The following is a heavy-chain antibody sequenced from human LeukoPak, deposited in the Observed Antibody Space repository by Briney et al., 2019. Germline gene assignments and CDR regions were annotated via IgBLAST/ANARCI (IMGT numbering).Heavy chain of an antibody. CDR3: ARWEVPAAIYY. CDR2: IYPDDSNT. V-gene: IGHV5-51*01. Sequence: GESLKISCQGSGYNFPIYWIGWVRQMPGQGLEWMGIIYPDDSNTIYGPSFQGQVTISADKSINTAYLEWSSLKASDTAMYYCARWEVPAAIYYWGQGTLVTVSS. CDR1: GYNFPIYW. J-gene: IGHJ4*02. D-gene: IGHD2-2*01.